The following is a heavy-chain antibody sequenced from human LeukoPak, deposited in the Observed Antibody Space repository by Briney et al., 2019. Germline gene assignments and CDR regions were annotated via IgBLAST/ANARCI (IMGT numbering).Heavy chain of an antibody. Sequence: PGGSLRLPCAASGFTFSSYSMNWVRQAPGKGLEWVSYISSSSSTIYYADSVKGRFTIPRDNAKNSLYLQMNSLRAEDTAVYYCARCMRDYVWGSYRFPDYWGQGTLVTVSS. CDR3: ARCMRDYVWGSYRFPDY. CDR2: ISSSSSTI. CDR1: GFTFSSYS. D-gene: IGHD3-16*02. J-gene: IGHJ4*02. V-gene: IGHV3-48*01.